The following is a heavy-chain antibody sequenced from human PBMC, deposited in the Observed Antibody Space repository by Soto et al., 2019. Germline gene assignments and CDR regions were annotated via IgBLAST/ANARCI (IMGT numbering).Heavy chain of an antibody. CDR1: GFTFSSYS. CDR3: ARDGSTVTARPFDP. D-gene: IGHD2-21*02. J-gene: IGHJ5*02. CDR2: ISSSSTI. Sequence: GGSLRLSCAASGFTFSSYSMNWVRQAPGKGLEWVSYISSSSTIYYADSVKGRFTISRDNAKNSLYLQMNSLRAEDTAVYYCARDGSTVTARPFDPWGQGTLVTVSS. V-gene: IGHV3-48*01.